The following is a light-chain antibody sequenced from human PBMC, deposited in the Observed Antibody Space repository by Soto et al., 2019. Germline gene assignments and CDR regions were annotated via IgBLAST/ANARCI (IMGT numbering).Light chain of an antibody. CDR1: QDISNY. Sequence: DIQMTQSPSSLSASVGDRVTITCQASQDISNYLNWYQQKPGKATKLLIYDASNLETGVPSRFSGSGSGTYFTFTISSLQPEDIATYYCQQYDNLPPFTFGPGTKVDIK. J-gene: IGKJ3*01. V-gene: IGKV1-33*01. CDR3: QQYDNLPPFT. CDR2: DAS.